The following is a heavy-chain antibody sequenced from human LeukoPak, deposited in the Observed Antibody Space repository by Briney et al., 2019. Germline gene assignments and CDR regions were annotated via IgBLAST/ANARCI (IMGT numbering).Heavy chain of an antibody. Sequence: GSLRLSCAASGLTFSSYWMHWVRQVPGKGPVWVSRIDPDGTSTSYADSVKGRFTISRDNAKNTLYLQMNSLRAEDAAVYYCSAHETLIVVRPFDYWGQGTVVTVSS. CDR1: GLTFSSYW. CDR2: IDPDGTST. D-gene: IGHD3-22*01. CDR3: SAHETLIVVRPFDY. V-gene: IGHV3-74*01. J-gene: IGHJ4*02.